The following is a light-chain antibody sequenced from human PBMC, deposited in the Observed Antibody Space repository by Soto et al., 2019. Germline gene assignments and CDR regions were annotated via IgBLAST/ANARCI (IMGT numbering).Light chain of an antibody. Sequence: QSVLTQPPSASGIPGQRVTMSCSGSSSNIGSNTVNWYQQLPGTAPKLLIYSNDERPSGVPDRFSGSKSGTSASLAISGLQSEDEADYYCAAWDDSLSAYVFGTGTKVTVL. CDR1: SSNIGSNT. V-gene: IGLV1-44*01. CDR2: SND. J-gene: IGLJ1*01. CDR3: AAWDDSLSAYV.